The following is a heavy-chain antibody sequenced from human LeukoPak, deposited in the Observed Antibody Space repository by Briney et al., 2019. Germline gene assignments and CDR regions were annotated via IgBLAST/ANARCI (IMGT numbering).Heavy chain of an antibody. Sequence: SETLSLTCTVSGGSISSSSYYWGWIRQPPGKGLEWLGSIYYSGSTYYNPSLKSRVTISVDTSKNQFSLKLSSVTAADTAVYYCARAFEEYDILAGPLSPWGQGTLVTVSS. CDR3: ARAFEEYDILAGPLSP. J-gene: IGHJ5*02. D-gene: IGHD3-9*01. CDR2: IYYSGST. CDR1: GGSISSSSYY. V-gene: IGHV4-39*01.